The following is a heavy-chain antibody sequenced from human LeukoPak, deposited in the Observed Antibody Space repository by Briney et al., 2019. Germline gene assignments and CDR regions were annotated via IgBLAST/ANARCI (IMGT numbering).Heavy chain of an antibody. D-gene: IGHD4-17*01. CDR1: GYIFTSYA. J-gene: IGHJ5*02. V-gene: IGHV1-3*01. CDR3: ARDAPLGYGDYYRRWFDP. Sequence: ASVTVSCKASGYIFTSYAMHWVRQAPGQRLEWMGWINAGNGNTKYSQKFQGRVTISRDTSANTAYMELSSLRSEDTAIYYCARDAPLGYGDYYRRWFDPWGQGTLVTVSS. CDR2: INAGNGNT.